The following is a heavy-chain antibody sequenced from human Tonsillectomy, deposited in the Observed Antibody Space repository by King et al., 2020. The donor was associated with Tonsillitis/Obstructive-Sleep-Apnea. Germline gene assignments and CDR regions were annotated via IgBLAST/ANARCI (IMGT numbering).Heavy chain of an antibody. CDR3: ATCGGDCYSFDY. CDR2: INHSGST. D-gene: IGHD2-21*01. J-gene: IGHJ4*02. Sequence: VQLPQWGAGLLKPSETLSLTCAVYGGSFSGYYWSWIRQPPGKGLEWIGEINHSGSTNYNPSLKSRVTISVDTSKNQFSLKLTSVTAADTAVYYCATCGGDCYSFDYWGQGTLVTVSS. CDR1: GGSFSGYY. V-gene: IGHV4-34*01.